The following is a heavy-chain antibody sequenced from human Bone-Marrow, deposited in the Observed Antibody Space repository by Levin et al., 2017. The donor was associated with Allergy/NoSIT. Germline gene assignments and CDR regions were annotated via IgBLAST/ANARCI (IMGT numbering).Heavy chain of an antibody. V-gene: IGHV4-59*01. CDR1: GGSMTDYY. Sequence: PGGSLRLSCTVSGGSMTDYYWSWIRQPSGKGLEWLGYIYSTGSASYTPSLRSRVTISLDTSKNQFSLKLSSVTAADTAVYYCARWNYYGAYYYYMDVWGKGTTVTVSS. CDR2: IYSTGSA. CDR3: ARWNYYGAYYYYMDV. J-gene: IGHJ6*03. D-gene: IGHD3-10*01.